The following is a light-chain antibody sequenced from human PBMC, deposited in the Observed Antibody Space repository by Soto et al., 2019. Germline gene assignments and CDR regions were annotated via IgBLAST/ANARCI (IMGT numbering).Light chain of an antibody. CDR3: QQRSNWPPIT. CDR1: QSVSSSY. J-gene: IGKJ5*01. Sequence: EIVLTQSPGTLSLSPGERDTLSCRASQSVSSSYLAWYQQKPGQAPRLLIYDASNRATGIPATFSGSGSGTDFTLTISSLEPEDFAVYYCQQRSNWPPITFGQGTRPEI. V-gene: IGKV3D-20*02. CDR2: DAS.